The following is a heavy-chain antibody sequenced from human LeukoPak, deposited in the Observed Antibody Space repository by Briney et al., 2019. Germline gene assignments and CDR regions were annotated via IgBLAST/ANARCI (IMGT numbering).Heavy chain of an antibody. CDR1: GYTFTDHT. CDR3: ARRYDSRGPVTFDF. J-gene: IGHJ3*01. Sequence: ASVKVSCEASGYTFTDHTVHWVRQAPGQGLEWMGWINPNIGTTNYAKRFQGRLTVTRDTSINTAFMELSSLNPDDTAVFYCARRYDSRGPVTFDFWGQGTLVTVSS. D-gene: IGHD3-22*01. CDR2: INPNIGTT. V-gene: IGHV1-2*02.